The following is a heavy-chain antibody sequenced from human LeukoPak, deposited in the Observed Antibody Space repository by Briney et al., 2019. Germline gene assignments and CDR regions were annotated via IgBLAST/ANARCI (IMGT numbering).Heavy chain of an antibody. CDR2: FDPEDGET. CDR1: GYTLTKLS. CDR3: ATGPGGYVHRLDY. Sequence: ASVKVSCKVSGYTLTKLSMHWVRQAPGKGLEWMGGFDPEDGETIYAQKFQGRVTMTEDTSTDTAYMKLSSLRSEDTAVFYCATGPGGYVHRLDYWGQGTLVTVSS. D-gene: IGHD5-12*01. J-gene: IGHJ4*02. V-gene: IGHV1-24*01.